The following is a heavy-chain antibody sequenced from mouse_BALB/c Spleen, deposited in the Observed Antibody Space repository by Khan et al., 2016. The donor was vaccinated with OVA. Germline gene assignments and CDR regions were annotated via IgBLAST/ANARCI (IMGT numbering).Heavy chain of an antibody. CDR1: GYSITSGYG. Sequence: EVQLQESGPGLVKPSQSLSLTCTVTGYSITSGYGWNWIRQFPGNKLEWMGYISYSGSTNYNPSLKSRISIIRDTSKNQFFLQLNSVTTEDTAAYYYARTARIKYWGQGTTLTVSS. J-gene: IGHJ2*01. CDR2: ISYSGST. CDR3: ARTARIKY. V-gene: IGHV3-2*02. D-gene: IGHD3-3*01.